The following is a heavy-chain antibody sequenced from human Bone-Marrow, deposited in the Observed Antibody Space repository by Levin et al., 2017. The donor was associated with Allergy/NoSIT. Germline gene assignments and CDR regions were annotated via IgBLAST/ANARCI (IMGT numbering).Heavy chain of an antibody. CDR3: AGEFEGRAGFDP. CDR2: ISGSGKHI. V-gene: IGHV3-21*01. J-gene: IGHJ5*02. CDR1: GFTFSSYS. Sequence: LSLTCAASGFTFSSYSINWVRQAPGKGLEWVSSISGSGKHIYYPDSVRGRFTVSRDNGKNSLYLQMNSLRPEETAVYYCAGEFEGRAGFDPWGQGTVVTVSS.